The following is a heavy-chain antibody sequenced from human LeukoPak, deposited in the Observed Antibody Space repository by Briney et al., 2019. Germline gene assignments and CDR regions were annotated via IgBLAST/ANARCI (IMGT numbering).Heavy chain of an antibody. CDR3: ARAYCSGGSCYFDY. D-gene: IGHD2-15*01. CDR1: GFTFNSYA. J-gene: IGHJ4*02. CDR2: ISSSGGDT. Sequence: QPGGSLRLSCAASGFTFNSYAMTWVRQAPGKGLEWVSGISSSGGDTYYADSVKGRFTISRENAKNSLYLQMNSLRAGDTAVYYCARAYCSGGSCYFDYWGQGTLVTVSS. V-gene: IGHV3-23*01.